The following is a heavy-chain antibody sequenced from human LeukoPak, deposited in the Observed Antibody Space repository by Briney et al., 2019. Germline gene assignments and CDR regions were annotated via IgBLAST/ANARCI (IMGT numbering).Heavy chain of an antibody. V-gene: IGHV4-34*01. CDR3: ATVVQNSSSSSAEYFQH. CDR2: INHSGST. J-gene: IGHJ1*01. CDR1: GGYLSGYY. Sequence: PSETLSLTCAVYGGYLSGYYCRSIAQPPGKGLEWIGEINHSGSTNYNPSLKSRVTISVDTSKNQFSLKLSSVTAADTAVYYCATVVQNSSSSSAEYFQHWGQGTLVTVSS. D-gene: IGHD6-13*01.